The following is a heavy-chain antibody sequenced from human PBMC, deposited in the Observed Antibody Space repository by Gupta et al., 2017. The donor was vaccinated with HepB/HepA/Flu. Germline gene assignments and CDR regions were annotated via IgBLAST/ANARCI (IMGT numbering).Heavy chain of an antibody. CDR1: GYTFRNYP. CDR2: IDTGNGDT. Sequence: QVHLVQSGTEVKKPGASVKVSCKASGYTFRNYPIHWVRQAPGQRPEWMGWIDTGNGDTAYSQKFEDRFTITRDTSASTASMELSSLRAEDTAVYYCASRPDRAGGPFDVWGQGTVVTVSS. J-gene: IGHJ4*02. D-gene: IGHD3-16*01. V-gene: IGHV1-3*04. CDR3: ASRPDRAGGPFDV.